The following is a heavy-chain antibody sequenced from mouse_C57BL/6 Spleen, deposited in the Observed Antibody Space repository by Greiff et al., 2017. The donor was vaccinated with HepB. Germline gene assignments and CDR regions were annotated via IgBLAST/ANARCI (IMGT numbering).Heavy chain of an antibody. CDR3: AREGAMDD. J-gene: IGHJ4*01. V-gene: IGHV1-54*01. CDR2: INPGSGGT. Sequence: VQLQQSGAELVRPGTSVKVSCKASGYAFTNYLIEWVKQRPGQGLEWIGVINPGSGGTNYNEKFKGKATLTADKSSSTAYMQLSSLTSEDSAVYFCAREGAMDDWGQGTSVTVSS. CDR1: GYAFTNYL.